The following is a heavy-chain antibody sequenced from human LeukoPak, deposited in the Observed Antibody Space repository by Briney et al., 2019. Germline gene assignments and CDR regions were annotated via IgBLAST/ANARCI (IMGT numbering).Heavy chain of an antibody. J-gene: IGHJ5*02. CDR1: GFTFSSYA. D-gene: IGHD3-3*01. Sequence: PGGSLRLSCAASGFTFSSYAMSWVREARGKGLEWVSAISGSGGSTYYADSVKGRFTISRDNSKNTLYLQMNSLRAEDTAVYYCAKDTRYYDFWSGYYVNWFDPWGQGTLVTVSS. CDR3: AKDTRYYDFWSGYYVNWFDP. V-gene: IGHV3-23*01. CDR2: ISGSGGST.